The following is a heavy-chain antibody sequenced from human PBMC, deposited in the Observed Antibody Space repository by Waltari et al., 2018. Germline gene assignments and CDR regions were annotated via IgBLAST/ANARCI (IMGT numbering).Heavy chain of an antibody. CDR1: GDTFSSYT. D-gene: IGHD2-15*01. V-gene: IGHV1-69*08. CDR3: AREGGVVVVAATPGWFDP. CDR2: IIPILGIA. J-gene: IGHJ5*02. Sequence: QVQLVQSGAEVKKPGSSVKVSCKASGDTFSSYTISWVRQAPGQGLEWMGRIIPILGIANYAQKFQGRVTITADKSTSTAYMELSSLRSEDTAVYYCAREGGVVVVAATPGWFDPWGQGTLVTVSS.